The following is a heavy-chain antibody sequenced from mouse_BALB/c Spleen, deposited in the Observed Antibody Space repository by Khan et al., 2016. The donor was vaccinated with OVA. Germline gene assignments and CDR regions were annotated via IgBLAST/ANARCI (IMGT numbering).Heavy chain of an antibody. CDR2: ISYSDNT. CDR1: GYSITSGYV. D-gene: IGHD1-2*01. V-gene: IGHV3-2*02. J-gene: IGHJ4*01. CDR3: ARTARIKY. Sequence: VQLKQSGPGLVKPSQSLSLTCTVTGYSITSGYVWYWIRQSPGNQLEWMAYISYSDNTNFTPTLKSRISITRDTSKNQFFLQLNFVTTEDTATYYWARTARIKYWGQGTTVTVSS.